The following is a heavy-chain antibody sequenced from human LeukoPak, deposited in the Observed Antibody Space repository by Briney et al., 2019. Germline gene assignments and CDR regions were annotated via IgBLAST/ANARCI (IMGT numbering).Heavy chain of an antibody. D-gene: IGHD3-10*02. CDR1: GGSISTYY. V-gene: IGHV4-59*12. CDR3: ACSFRRYYQYGMDV. CDR2: FYYSGTT. J-gene: IGHJ6*02. Sequence: SETLSLTCIVSGGSISTYYWSWIRQPPGKGLEWIGYFYYSGTTNYNPSLKSRVTISVDTSKHQFSLKLNSVTAADTAVYYCACSFRRYYQYGMDVWGQGTTVTVSS.